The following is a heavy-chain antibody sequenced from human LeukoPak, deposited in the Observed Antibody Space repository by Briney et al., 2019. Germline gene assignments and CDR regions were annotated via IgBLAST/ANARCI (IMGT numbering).Heavy chain of an antibody. V-gene: IGHV4-30-4*08. CDR3: ARDIQSRGYYYYGMDV. J-gene: IGHJ6*02. CDR2: IYYSGST. D-gene: IGHD4-11*01. CDR1: Y. Sequence: YMSWIRQPPGKGLEWIGSIYYSGSTYYNPSLKSRVTISVDTSKNQFSLKLSSVTAADTAVYYCARDIQSRGYYYYGMDVWGQGTTVTVSS.